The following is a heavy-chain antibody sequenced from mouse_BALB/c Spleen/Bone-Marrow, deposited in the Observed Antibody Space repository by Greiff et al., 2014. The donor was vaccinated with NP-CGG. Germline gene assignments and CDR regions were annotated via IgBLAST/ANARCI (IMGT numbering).Heavy chain of an antibody. Sequence: VQLVESGPGLVAPSQSLSITCTASGFSLTSYGVHWIRQPPGKGLEWLGVIWAGGSTNYYSALMSRLSISKDNSKSQVFLKMNSLQTDDTAMYYCARYYYGFLDYWGQGTTLTVSS. CDR3: ARYYYGFLDY. V-gene: IGHV2-9*02. D-gene: IGHD1-2*01. CDR1: GFSLTSYG. J-gene: IGHJ2*01. CDR2: IWAGGST.